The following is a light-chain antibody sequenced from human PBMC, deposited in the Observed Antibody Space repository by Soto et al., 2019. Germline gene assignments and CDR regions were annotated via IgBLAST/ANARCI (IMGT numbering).Light chain of an antibody. CDR2: GAT. V-gene: IGKV3-15*01. CDR3: QQYYTWPRT. Sequence: EILMTQSPATLSVSPGDRATLSCRASQGVSILLAWYQQKPGKAPKLLIHGATTRERGIPARFSGSGSGTEFTLTISSLQPEDFAVYYCQQYYTWPRTFGQGTKVDIK. CDR1: QGVSIL. J-gene: IGKJ1*01.